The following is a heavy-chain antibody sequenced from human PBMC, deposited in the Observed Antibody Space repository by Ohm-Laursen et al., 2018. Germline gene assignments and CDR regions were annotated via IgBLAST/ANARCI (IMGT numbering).Heavy chain of an antibody. CDR2: ISSSGSTI. CDR3: ARTSGSYGYY. Sequence: SLRLSCAASGFTFSSYEMNWVRQAPGKGLEWVSYISSSGSTIYYADSVKGRFTIYRDNAKNSLYLQINSLRAEDTAVYYCARTSGSYGYYWGQGTLVTVSS. V-gene: IGHV3-48*03. J-gene: IGHJ4*02. D-gene: IGHD1-26*01. CDR1: GFTFSSYE.